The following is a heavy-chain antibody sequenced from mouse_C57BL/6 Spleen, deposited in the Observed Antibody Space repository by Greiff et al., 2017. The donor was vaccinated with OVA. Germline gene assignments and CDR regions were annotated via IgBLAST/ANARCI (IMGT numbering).Heavy chain of an antibody. CDR3: ASPYYYGSSPYYAMDY. D-gene: IGHD1-1*01. J-gene: IGHJ4*01. Sequence: VQLQQPGAELVKPGASVKLSCKASGYTFTSYWMHWVQQRPGRGLEWIGRIDPNGGGTKYNEKFKSTATLTVDKPSSTAYMQLSSLTSEDSAVYYCASPYYYGSSPYYAMDYWGQGTSVTVSS. V-gene: IGHV1-72*01. CDR1: GYTFTSYW. CDR2: IDPNGGGT.